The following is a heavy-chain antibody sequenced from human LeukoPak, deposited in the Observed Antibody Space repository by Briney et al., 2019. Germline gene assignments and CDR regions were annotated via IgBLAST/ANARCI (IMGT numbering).Heavy chain of an antibody. CDR2: ISGSGGST. D-gene: IGHD5-24*01. Sequence: GGSLRLSCAASGFTFSSYAMSWVRQAPGKGLEWVSAISGSGGSTYYADSVKGRFTISRDNSKNTLYLQMNSLRAEDTAVYYCAKAGRSAGMATIIHFDYWGQGTLVTVSS. CDR3: AKAGRSAGMATIIHFDY. CDR1: GFTFSSYA. V-gene: IGHV3-23*01. J-gene: IGHJ4*02.